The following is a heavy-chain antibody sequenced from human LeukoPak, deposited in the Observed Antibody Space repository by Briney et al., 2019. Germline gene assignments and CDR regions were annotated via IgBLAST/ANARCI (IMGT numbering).Heavy chain of an antibody. V-gene: IGHV1-69*02. D-gene: IGHD2-2*01. CDR2: IIPILGIA. CDR3: ASLGYCSSTSCLARDYYYYYMDV. Sequence: SVKVSCKASGGTFSSYTISWVRQAPGQGLEWMGRIIPILGIANYAQMFQGRVTITADKSTSTAYMELSSLRSEDTAVYYCASLGYCSSTSCLARDYYYYYMDVWGKGTTVTASS. CDR1: GGTFSSYT. J-gene: IGHJ6*03.